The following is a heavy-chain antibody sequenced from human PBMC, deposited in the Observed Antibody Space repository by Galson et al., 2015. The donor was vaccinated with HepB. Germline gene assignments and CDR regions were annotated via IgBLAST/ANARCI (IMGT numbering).Heavy chain of an antibody. CDR2: IKQDGSET. Sequence: SLRLSCAASGFTFSNFWMRWVRQAPGKGLEWVASIKQDGSETYYVDSVKGRFTISRDNARNSQYLQMNSLRAEDTAVYYCARGYGDFDHWGQGTLVTV. J-gene: IGHJ5*02. V-gene: IGHV3-7*04. D-gene: IGHD4-17*01. CDR1: GFTFSNFW. CDR3: ARGYGDFDH.